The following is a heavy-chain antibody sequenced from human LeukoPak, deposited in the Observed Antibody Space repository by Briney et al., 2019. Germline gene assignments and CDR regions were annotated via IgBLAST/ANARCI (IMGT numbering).Heavy chain of an antibody. J-gene: IGHJ4*02. D-gene: IGHD3-16*01. CDR1: GYTFTGYY. CDR2: INPNSGGT. Sequence: ASVKVSCKASGYTFTGYYIHWVRQAPGQGLEWMGWINPNSGGTNYAQKFQGRVAMTSDTSISTAYMELSGLRSDDTAVYYCAREFSTFSDPLDYWGQGTPVTVSS. CDR3: AREFSTFSDPLDY. V-gene: IGHV1-2*02.